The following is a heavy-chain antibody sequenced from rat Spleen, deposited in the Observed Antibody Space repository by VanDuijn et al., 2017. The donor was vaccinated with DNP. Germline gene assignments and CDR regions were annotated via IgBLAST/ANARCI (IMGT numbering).Heavy chain of an antibody. CDR2: IYYDGGST. CDR1: GFSFSNFA. Sequence: EVRLMESGGGLVQPGRSLKLSCVASGFSFSNFAMAWVRQAPTKGLEWVAYIYYDGGSTNYGDSVKGRFTISRDIAKSTLYLQMNSLRAEDMATYYCARPNYYAGSYPHYWGQGVMVTVSS. J-gene: IGHJ2*01. D-gene: IGHD1-12*02. CDR3: ARPNYYAGSYPHY. V-gene: IGHV5-22*01.